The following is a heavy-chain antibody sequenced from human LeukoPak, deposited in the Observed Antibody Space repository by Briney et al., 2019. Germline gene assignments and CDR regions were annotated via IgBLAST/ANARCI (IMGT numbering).Heavy chain of an antibody. CDR2: ISSSSSYI. Sequence: GGSLRLSCAASGFTFSGYSMNWVRQAPGKGLEWVSSISSSSSYIYYADSVKGRFTISRDNSKNTLYLQMNSLRAEDTAVYYCAKDTSTISVSGTCFDYWGQGTLVTVSS. V-gene: IGHV3-21*01. D-gene: IGHD6-19*01. CDR3: AKDTSTISVSGTCFDY. J-gene: IGHJ4*02. CDR1: GFTFSGYS.